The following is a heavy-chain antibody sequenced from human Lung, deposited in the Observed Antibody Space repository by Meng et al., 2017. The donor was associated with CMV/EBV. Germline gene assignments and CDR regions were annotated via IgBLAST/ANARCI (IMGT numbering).Heavy chain of an antibody. D-gene: IGHD6-19*01. V-gene: IGHV3-7*01. CDR3: AKEIDPAVAGNQGYFEY. CDR2: IYQDGNEK. CDR1: GFSFSTSW. J-gene: IGHJ4*02. Sequence: GGSLRLXCAASGFSFSTSWMSWVRRAPGKGLEWVANIYQDGNEKYYVESVRGRFTISRANAKNSLYLQMNSLRAEDTAVYFCAKEIDPAVAGNQGYFEYWXPGAXVTGAS.